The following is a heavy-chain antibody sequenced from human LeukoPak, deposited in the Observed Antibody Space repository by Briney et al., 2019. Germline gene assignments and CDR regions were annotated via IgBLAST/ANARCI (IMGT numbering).Heavy chain of an antibody. V-gene: IGHV3-11*01. CDR1: GFTFSDYD. Sequence: GGSLRLSCAASGFTFSDYDMSWIRQAPGKGLEWVSDISSSGSTIYYADSAKGRLTISRDNTKNSLYLQMNSMRAEDTAVYYCARERMAARPYYMDVWGKGTTVTVSS. J-gene: IGHJ6*03. CDR2: ISSSGSTI. CDR3: ARERMAARPYYMDV. D-gene: IGHD6-6*01.